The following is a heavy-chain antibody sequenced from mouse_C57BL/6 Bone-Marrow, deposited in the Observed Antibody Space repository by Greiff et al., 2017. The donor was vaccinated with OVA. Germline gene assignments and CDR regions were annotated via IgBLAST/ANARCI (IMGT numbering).Heavy chain of an antibody. J-gene: IGHJ4*01. V-gene: IGHV5-4*01. D-gene: IGHD1-1*02. CDR1: GFTFSSYA. Sequence: EVQVVESGGGLVKPGGSLKLSCAASGFTFSSYAMSWVRQTPEKRLEWVATISDGGSYTYYPDNVKGRFTISRDNAKNNLYLQMSHLKSEDTAMYYCARDPYGYYAMDYWGQGTSVTVSS. CDR3: ARDPYGYYAMDY. CDR2: ISDGGSYT.